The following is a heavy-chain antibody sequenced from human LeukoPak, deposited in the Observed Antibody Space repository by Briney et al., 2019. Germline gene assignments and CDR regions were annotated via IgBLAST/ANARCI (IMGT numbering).Heavy chain of an antibody. Sequence: SETLSLTCTVSGGSISSYYWSWIRQPPGKGLEWIGYIYYSGSTNYNPSLKSRVTISVDTSKNQFSLKLSSVTAADTAVYYCARFSITMVRGVIKAFDYWGQGTLVTVSS. J-gene: IGHJ4*02. V-gene: IGHV4-59*12. D-gene: IGHD3-10*01. CDR2: IYYSGST. CDR3: ARFSITMVRGVIKAFDY. CDR1: GGSISSYY.